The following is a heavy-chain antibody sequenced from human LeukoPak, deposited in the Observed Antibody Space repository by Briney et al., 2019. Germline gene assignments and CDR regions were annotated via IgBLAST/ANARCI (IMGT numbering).Heavy chain of an antibody. CDR1: GGSIRSSSYY. CDR3: ARDLEVTAAFDY. Sequence: SETLSLTCTVSGGSIRSSSYYWGWIRQPPGKGLGWVGSIYHSGSTYYNPSLKSRVTISVDTSKNQFSLKLSSVTAADTAVYYCARDLEVTAAFDYWGQGTLVTVSS. V-gene: IGHV4-39*07. D-gene: IGHD2-21*02. CDR2: IYHSGST. J-gene: IGHJ4*02.